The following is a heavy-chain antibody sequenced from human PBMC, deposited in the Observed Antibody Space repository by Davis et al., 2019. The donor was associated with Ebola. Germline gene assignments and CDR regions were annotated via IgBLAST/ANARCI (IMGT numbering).Heavy chain of an antibody. J-gene: IGHJ6*02. CDR2: INHSGST. CDR1: GGSISSSSYY. D-gene: IGHD2-15*01. V-gene: IGHV4-39*07. Sequence: MPSETLSLTCTVSGGSISSSSYYWSWIRQPPGKGLEWIGEINHSGSTNYNPSLKSRVTISVDTSKNQFSLKLSSVTAADTAVYYCARLRARSRYCSGGSCYGYYYGMDVWGQGTTVTVSS. CDR3: ARLRARSRYCSGGSCYGYYYGMDV.